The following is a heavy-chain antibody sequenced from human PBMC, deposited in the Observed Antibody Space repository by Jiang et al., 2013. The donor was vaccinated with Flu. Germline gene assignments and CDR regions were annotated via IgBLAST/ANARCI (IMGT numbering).Heavy chain of an antibody. Sequence: GSISRSSYYWGWIRQPPGKGLEWIGSVENSGGTYYNPSLKSRVTISVDTSKNQFSLKLSSVTAADTALYYCARDRVKDDFWSGYKSIWFDPWGQGTLVTVSS. CDR3: ARDRVKDDFWSGYKSIWFDP. CDR1: GSISRSSYY. CDR2: VENSGGT. V-gene: IGHV4-39*07. J-gene: IGHJ5*02. D-gene: IGHD3-3*01.